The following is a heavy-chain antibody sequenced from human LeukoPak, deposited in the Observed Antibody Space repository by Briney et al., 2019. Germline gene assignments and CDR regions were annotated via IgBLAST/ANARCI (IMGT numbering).Heavy chain of an antibody. Sequence: ETLSLTCTVSGYSISSGYYWGWIRQPPGKGLEWIGSIYHSGSTYYNPSLKSRVTISVDTSKNQFSLKLSSVTAADTAVYYCACGVRELLDYWGQGTLVTVSS. V-gene: IGHV4-38-2*02. J-gene: IGHJ4*02. CDR2: IYHSGST. CDR1: GYSISSGYY. D-gene: IGHD5-24*01. CDR3: ACGVRELLDY.